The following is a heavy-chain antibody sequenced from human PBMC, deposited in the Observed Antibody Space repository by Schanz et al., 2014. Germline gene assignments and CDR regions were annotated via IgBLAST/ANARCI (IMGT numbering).Heavy chain of an antibody. CDR2: INTNTGNP. J-gene: IGHJ4*02. Sequence: QVQLVQSGSELKKPGASVKVSCKASGYTFTNYAINWVRQAPGQGLEWMGWINTNTGNPTYAQAFTGRFLFSLDTSANTAYLQITSLQSAVPARYYRARRGIRGVFSIVDYGGLGDRPTVSS. CDR1: GYTFTNYA. CDR3: ARRGIRGVFSIVDY. V-gene: IGHV7-4-1*02. D-gene: IGHD3-10*01.